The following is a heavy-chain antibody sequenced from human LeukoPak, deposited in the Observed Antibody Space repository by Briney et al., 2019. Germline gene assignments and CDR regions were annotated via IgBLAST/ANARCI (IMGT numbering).Heavy chain of an antibody. Sequence: PSETLSLTCTVSGGSISSSSYYWGWIRQPPGKGLEWIGSIYYSGSTYYNPSLKSRVTISVDTSKNQFSLKLSSVTAADTAVYYCAGLARVRLGDYWGQGTLVTVSS. CDR3: AGLARVRLGDY. CDR2: IYYSGST. J-gene: IGHJ4*02. V-gene: IGHV4-39*01. D-gene: IGHD2-2*01. CDR1: GGSISSSSYY.